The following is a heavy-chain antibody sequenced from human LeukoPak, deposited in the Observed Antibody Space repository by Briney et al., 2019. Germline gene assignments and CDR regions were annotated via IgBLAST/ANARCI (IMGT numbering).Heavy chain of an antibody. D-gene: IGHD3-22*01. CDR1: GYTLTDYY. CDR2: INPNSGGT. CDR3: ARVGYYESSGYYEY. J-gene: IGHJ4*02. Sequence: ASVKVSCKASGYTLTDYYMHWVRQAPGQGLEWMGRINPNSGGTNYAQKFQGRVTMTRDMSISTVYMELSRLRSDDTAVYYCARVGYYESSGYYEYWGQGTLVTVSS. V-gene: IGHV1-2*06.